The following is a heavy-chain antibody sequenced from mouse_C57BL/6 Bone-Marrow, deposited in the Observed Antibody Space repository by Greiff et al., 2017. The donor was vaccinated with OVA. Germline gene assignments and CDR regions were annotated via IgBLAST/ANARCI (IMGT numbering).Heavy chain of an antibody. Sequence: EVQVVESGGGLVKPGGSLKLSCAASGFTFSSYAMSWVRQTPEKRLEWVATISDGGSYTYYPDNVKGRFTISRDNAKNNLYLQMSHLKSEDTAMYYCARGIYYGSSYVGYFDVWGTGTTVTVSS. CDR3: ARGIYYGSSYVGYFDV. J-gene: IGHJ1*03. CDR2: ISDGGSYT. D-gene: IGHD1-1*01. V-gene: IGHV5-4*01. CDR1: GFTFSSYA.